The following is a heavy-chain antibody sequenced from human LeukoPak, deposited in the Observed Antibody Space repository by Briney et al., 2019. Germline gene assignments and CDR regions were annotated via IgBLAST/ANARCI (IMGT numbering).Heavy chain of an antibody. CDR3: AAERGAGGPKWAKYYYYYYMDV. CDR2: IVVGSGNT. V-gene: IGHV1-58*02. J-gene: IGHJ6*03. D-gene: IGHD1-26*01. Sequence: SVKVSCKASGFTFTSSAMQWVRQARGQRLEWIGWIVVGSGNTNYAQKFQERVTITRDMSTSTAYMELSSLRSEDTAVYYCAAERGAGGPKWAKYYYYYYMDVWGKGTTVTVSS. CDR1: GFTFTSSA.